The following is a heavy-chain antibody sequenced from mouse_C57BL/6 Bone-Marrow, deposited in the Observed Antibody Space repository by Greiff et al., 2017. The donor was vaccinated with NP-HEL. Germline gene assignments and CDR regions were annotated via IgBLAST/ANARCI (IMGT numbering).Heavy chain of an antibody. J-gene: IGHJ3*01. CDR1: GYTFTSYW. CDR2: IDPSDSET. D-gene: IGHD2-4*01. CDR3: AREGFYYDYDGFAY. Sequence: QVHVKQSGAELVRPGSSVKLSCKASGYTFTSYWMHWVKQRPIQGLEWIGNIDPSDSETHYNQKFKDKATLTVDKSSSTAYMQLSSLTSEDSAVYYCAREGFYYDYDGFAYWGQGTLVTVSA. V-gene: IGHV1-52*01.